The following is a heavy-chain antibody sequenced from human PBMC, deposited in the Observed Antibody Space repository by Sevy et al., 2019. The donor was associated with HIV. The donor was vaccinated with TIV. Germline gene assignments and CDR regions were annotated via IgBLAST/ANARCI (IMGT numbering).Heavy chain of an antibody. CDR3: PREGCTQPHDY. CDR1: GFTLAKYS. J-gene: IGHJ4*02. CDR2: FSFGCGRI. D-gene: IGHD2-8*01. V-gene: IGHV3-23*01. Sequence: GGSLRLSCPASGFTLAKYSMSWVRQAPGKGLEWVSTFSFGCGRINYADSVKGRFTISRDDSKNTLFLQMNSLRAEDTATYFCPREGCTQPHDYWGQGTLVTVSS.